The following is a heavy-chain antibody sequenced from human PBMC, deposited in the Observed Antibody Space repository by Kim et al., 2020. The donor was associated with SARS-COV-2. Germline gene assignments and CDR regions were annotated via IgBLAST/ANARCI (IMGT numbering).Heavy chain of an antibody. Sequence: GGSLRLSCAASGFTFSSYGMHWVRQAPGKGLEWVAVISYDGSNKYYADSVKGRFTISRDNSKNTLYLQMNSLRAEDTAVYYCAKSTPEYSSSWYGWFDPWGQGTLVTVSS. CDR1: GFTFSSYG. CDR2: ISYDGSNK. V-gene: IGHV3-30*18. D-gene: IGHD6-13*01. CDR3: AKSTPEYSSSWYGWFDP. J-gene: IGHJ5*02.